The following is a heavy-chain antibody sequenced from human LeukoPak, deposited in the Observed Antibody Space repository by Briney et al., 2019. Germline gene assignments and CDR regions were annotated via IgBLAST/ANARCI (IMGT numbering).Heavy chain of an antibody. D-gene: IGHD2-15*01. CDR1: GFPFSSYS. V-gene: IGHV3-48*01. J-gene: IGHJ3*02. CDR3: ARGYSRAAFDI. Sequence: GSLRLSCAASGFPFSSYSMKWVRQAPGKGLEWVSFISSTGGTIYYADSVKGRFTVSRDNGKNSLLLQMNSLRAEDTALYYCARGYSRAAFDIWGQGTVVAVSS. CDR2: ISSTGGTI.